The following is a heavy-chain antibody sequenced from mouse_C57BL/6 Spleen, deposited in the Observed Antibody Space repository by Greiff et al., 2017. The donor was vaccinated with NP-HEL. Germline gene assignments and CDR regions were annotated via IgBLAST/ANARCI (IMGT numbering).Heavy chain of an antibody. CDR1: GFTFSSYA. Sequence: EVQVVESGGGLVKPGGSLKLSCAASGFTFSSYAMSWVRQTPEKRLEWVATISDGGSYTYYPDNVKGRFTISRDNAKNNLYLQISHLKSEDTAMYYCAREGGTGYFDYWGQGTTLTVSS. CDR2: ISDGGSYT. D-gene: IGHD4-1*01. V-gene: IGHV5-4*01. CDR3: AREGGTGYFDY. J-gene: IGHJ2*01.